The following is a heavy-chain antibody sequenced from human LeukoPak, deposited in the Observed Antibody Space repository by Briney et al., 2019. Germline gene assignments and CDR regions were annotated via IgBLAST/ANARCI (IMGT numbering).Heavy chain of an antibody. Sequence: GRSLRLSCAASGFIFSSYAVHWVRQAPGKGLEWVAVIPSDGRHIFYADSVKGRFTISRDNSKNTLYLQMNSLRAEDTALYLCARCGGTCSLPSTSAMDVWGQGTTVTVS. V-gene: IGHV3-30*04. CDR1: GFIFSSYA. CDR3: ARCGGTCSLPSTSAMDV. D-gene: IGHD2-21*01. CDR2: IPSDGRHI. J-gene: IGHJ6*02.